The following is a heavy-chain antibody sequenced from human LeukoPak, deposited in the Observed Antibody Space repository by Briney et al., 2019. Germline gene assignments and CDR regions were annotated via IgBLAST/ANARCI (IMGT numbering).Heavy chain of an antibody. D-gene: IGHD1-14*01. J-gene: IGHJ3*02. CDR2: IYHSGST. Sequence: KPSETLSLTCAVSGYSISSGYYWGWIRQPPGEGLEWIGSIYHSGSTYYNPSLKSRVTISVDTSKNQFSLMLSSVTAADTAVYYCARPGGRRFDIWGQGTMVTVSS. CDR1: GYSISSGYY. CDR3: ARPGGRRFDI. V-gene: IGHV4-38-2*01.